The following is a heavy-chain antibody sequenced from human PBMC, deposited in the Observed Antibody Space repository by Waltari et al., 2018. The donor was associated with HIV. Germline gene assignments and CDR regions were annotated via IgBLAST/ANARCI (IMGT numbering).Heavy chain of an antibody. CDR1: GYTFTSYD. CDR2: INPSGGST. CDR3: ARADQYSSSWRHWFDP. V-gene: IGHV1-46*01. D-gene: IGHD6-13*01. J-gene: IGHJ5*02. Sequence: QVQLVQSGAEVKKHGASVQVSCKASGYTFTSYDMHWLGQAPGQGLEWMGIINPSGGSTSYAQKFQGRVTMTRDTSTSTVYMELSSLRSEDTAVYYCARADQYSSSWRHWFDPWGQGTLVTVSS.